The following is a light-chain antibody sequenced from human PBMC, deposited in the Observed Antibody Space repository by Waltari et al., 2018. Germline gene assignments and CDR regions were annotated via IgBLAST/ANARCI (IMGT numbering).Light chain of an antibody. CDR1: TGAVTSGQY. CDR3: LLYSSGVRV. CDR2: DTN. V-gene: IGLV7-46*01. J-gene: IGLJ3*02. Sequence: AVVTQEPSLTVSPGGTVTLTRGASTGAVTSGQYPYWFQQQTGQAPCTLIYDTNKKNSLTPALFSVSLLGGEASLTLSGARAEDEAEYFCLLYSSGVRVFGGGTKLTVL.